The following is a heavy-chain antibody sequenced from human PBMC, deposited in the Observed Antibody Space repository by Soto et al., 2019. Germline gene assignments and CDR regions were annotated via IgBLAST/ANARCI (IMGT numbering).Heavy chain of an antibody. Sequence: ASVKVSCKVSGYTLTELSMHWVRQAPGKGLEWMGGFDPEDGETIYAQKFQGRVTMTEDTSTDTAYMELSSLRSEDTAVYYCATTSSGSYSRSYYYYGMDVRGQVPTVTVSS. J-gene: IGHJ6*02. CDR1: GYTLTELS. D-gene: IGHD1-26*01. V-gene: IGHV1-24*01. CDR2: FDPEDGET. CDR3: ATTSSGSYSRSYYYYGMDV.